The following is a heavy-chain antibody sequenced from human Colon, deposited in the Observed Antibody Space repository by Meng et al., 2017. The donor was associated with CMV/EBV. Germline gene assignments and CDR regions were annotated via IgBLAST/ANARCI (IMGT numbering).Heavy chain of an antibody. D-gene: IGHD3-10*01. CDR2: IKTKIEGETT. Sequence: GESLKIFCAASGFTFNTAWMSWVRQAPGKGLEWIGFIKTKIEGETTEYAAPVTGRFTISRDDSKNTVYLEINSLEMEDTAVYHCSADTPAVGKGELEYWGQGTLVTVSS. CDR3: SADTPAVGKGELEY. CDR1: GFTFNTAW. J-gene: IGHJ4*02. V-gene: IGHV3-15*01.